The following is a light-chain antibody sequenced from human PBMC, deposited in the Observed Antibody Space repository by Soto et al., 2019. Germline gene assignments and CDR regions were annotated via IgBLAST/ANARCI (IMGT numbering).Light chain of an antibody. J-gene: IGLJ2*01. CDR3: QVWDSSREHVV. V-gene: IGLV3-21*02. Sequence: SYELTQPPSVSVAPGQTARITCGGNNIGGKSVHWYQQKPGQAPALVVYDDSDRPSGIPERISGSNSGNTATLTISRVEVGDEADYYCQVWDSSREHVVFGGGTKLTV. CDR2: DDS. CDR1: NIGGKS.